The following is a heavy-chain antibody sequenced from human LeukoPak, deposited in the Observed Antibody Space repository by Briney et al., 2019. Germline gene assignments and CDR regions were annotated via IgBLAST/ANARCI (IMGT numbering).Heavy chain of an antibody. Sequence: GGSLRLSCAASGFTFSSYGMHWVRQAPGKGLEWVAFIRYDGSNKYYADSVKGRFTISRDNSKNTLYLQMNSLRAEDTAVYYCARTTDYGDYCDAFDIWGQGTMVTVSS. CDR1: GFTFSSYG. CDR2: IRYDGSNK. D-gene: IGHD4-17*01. J-gene: IGHJ3*02. CDR3: ARTTDYGDYCDAFDI. V-gene: IGHV3-30*02.